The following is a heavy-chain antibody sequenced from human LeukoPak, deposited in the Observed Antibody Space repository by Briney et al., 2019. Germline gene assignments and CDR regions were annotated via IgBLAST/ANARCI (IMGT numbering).Heavy chain of an antibody. V-gene: IGHV3-21*01. CDR3: ARKGYSSTWYSEVYFDY. Sequence: PGGSLRLSCAASGFTFSSYAMSWVRQAPGKGLEWVSSISSSSSYIYYADSLKGRFTISRDNAKNSLYLQMNSLRAEDTAVYYCARKGYSSTWYSEVYFDYWGQGTLVTVSS. D-gene: IGHD6-13*01. J-gene: IGHJ4*02. CDR1: GFTFSSYA. CDR2: ISSSSSYI.